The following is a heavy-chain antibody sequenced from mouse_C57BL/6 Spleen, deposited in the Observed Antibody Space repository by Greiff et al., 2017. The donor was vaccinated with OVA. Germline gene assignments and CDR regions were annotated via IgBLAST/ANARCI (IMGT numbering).Heavy chain of an antibody. Sequence: DVMLVESGGGLVKPGGSLKLSCAASGFTFSSYALSWVRQTPAKRLEWVATISDGGSYTYYPDNVKGRFTISRDNAKNNLYLQMSHLKSEDTAMYYCARDYGSSSLDYWGQGTTLTVSS. J-gene: IGHJ2*01. CDR2: ISDGGSYT. CDR1: GFTFSSYA. D-gene: IGHD1-1*01. CDR3: ARDYGSSSLDY. V-gene: IGHV5-4*01.